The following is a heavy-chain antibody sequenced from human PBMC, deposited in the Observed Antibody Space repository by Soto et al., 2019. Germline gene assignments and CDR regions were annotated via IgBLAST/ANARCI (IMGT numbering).Heavy chain of an antibody. J-gene: IGHJ6*02. D-gene: IGHD4-4*01. CDR3: ARGRDTVTGYYYGMEV. CDR2: INPNSGGT. CDR1: GYTFTGYY. V-gene: IGHV1-2*04. Sequence: ASVKVSCKASGYTFTGYYMHWVRQAPGQGLEWMGWINPNSGGTNYAQKFQGWVTMTRDTSISTAYMELSRLRSDDTAVYYCARGRDTVTGYYYGMEVWGQGTTVTVSS.